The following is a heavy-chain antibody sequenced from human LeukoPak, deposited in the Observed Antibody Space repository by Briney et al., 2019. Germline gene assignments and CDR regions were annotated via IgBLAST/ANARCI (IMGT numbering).Heavy chain of an antibody. CDR3: ASQTTVTTFDY. D-gene: IGHD4-17*01. CDR2: IHTSGNT. V-gene: IGHV4-4*07. J-gene: IGHJ4*02. CDR1: GGSISNYC. Sequence: SETLSLTCTVSGGSISNYCWSWIRQPAGKGLEWIGHIHTSGNTNYNPSLKSRVTISVDTSKNQFSLKLSSVTAADTAVYYCASQTTVTTFDYWGQGTLVTVSS.